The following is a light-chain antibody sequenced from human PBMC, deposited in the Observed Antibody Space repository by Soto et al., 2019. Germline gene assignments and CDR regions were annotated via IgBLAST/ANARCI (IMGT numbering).Light chain of an antibody. V-gene: IGKV3-15*01. CDR2: GAS. CDR1: HHVATN. CDR3: QQYTARPPLT. Sequence: EIVMTQSPVTLSVSPGERATLSCRASHHVATNLAWYQQKPGQAPRLLIYGASTRATGISARFSGSGSGTQFPLTSRSLQSDDFAVYYCQQYTARPPLTFGQGTKV. J-gene: IGKJ1*01.